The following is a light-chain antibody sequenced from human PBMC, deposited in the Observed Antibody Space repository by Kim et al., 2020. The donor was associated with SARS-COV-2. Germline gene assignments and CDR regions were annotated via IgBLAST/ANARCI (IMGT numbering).Light chain of an antibody. CDR3: QQYNRYPWT. CDR1: QGNNNY. V-gene: IGKV1-16*02. Sequence: ASVRDRVHITWRASQGNNNYFALVQQKTRKAPKSPIYSASRLQSWVPSKVSGSGSGTEFTLTLSRLPPGEFATYYCQQYNRYPWTFGQGTKVDIK. J-gene: IGKJ1*01. CDR2: SAS.